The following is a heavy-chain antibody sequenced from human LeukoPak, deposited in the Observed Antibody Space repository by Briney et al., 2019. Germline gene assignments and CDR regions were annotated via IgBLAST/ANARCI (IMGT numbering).Heavy chain of an antibody. CDR3: ASLEVWSGYYG. D-gene: IGHD3-3*01. V-gene: IGHV4-59*01. J-gene: IGHJ4*02. Sequence: SETLSLTCTVSGGSISSYYWSWIRQPPGKGLEWIGYIYYSGSTNYNPSLKSRVTISVDTSKNQFSLKLSSVTAADTAVYYCASLEVWSGYYGWGQGTLVTVSS. CDR2: IYYSGST. CDR1: GGSISSYY.